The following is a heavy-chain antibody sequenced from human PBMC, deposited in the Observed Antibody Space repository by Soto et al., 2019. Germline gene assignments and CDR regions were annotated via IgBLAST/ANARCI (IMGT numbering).Heavy chain of an antibody. CDR1: GYTFTSYG. CDR3: ARGGDVNYYHGMDV. V-gene: IGHV1-18*01. Sequence: QVQLVQSGGEVKKPGASVKLSCTASGYTFTSYGISWVRQAPGQGLEWMGWISAYNGKTNYAQNVQGRVTMTTDTSTRTAYMGLRSLRSDDTAGYYCARGGDVNYYHGMDVWGQGTTVTVSS. D-gene: IGHD5-12*01. J-gene: IGHJ6*02. CDR2: ISAYNGKT.